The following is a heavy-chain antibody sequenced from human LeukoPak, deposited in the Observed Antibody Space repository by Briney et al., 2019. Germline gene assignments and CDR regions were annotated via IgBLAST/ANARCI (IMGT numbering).Heavy chain of an antibody. CDR2: ISAYNGNT. CDR3: ARGHNWNYGWHFDY. CDR1: GYTFTSYG. V-gene: IGHV1-18*03. Sequence: GASVKVSCKASGYTFTSYGISWVRQAPGQGPEWMGWISAYNGNTNYAQKLQGRVTITRDTSASTAYMELSSLRSEDMAVYYCARGHNWNYGWHFDYWGQGTLVTVSS. D-gene: IGHD1-7*01. J-gene: IGHJ4*02.